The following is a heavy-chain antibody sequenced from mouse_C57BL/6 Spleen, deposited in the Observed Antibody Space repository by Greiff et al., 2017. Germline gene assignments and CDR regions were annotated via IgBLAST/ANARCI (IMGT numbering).Heavy chain of an antibody. CDR2: IDPEDGET. J-gene: IGHJ3*01. Sequence: EVQLLQSGAELVKPGASVKFSCTASGFNIKDYYMHWVKQRTEQGLEWIGRIDPEDGETKYAPKFQGKATITADTSSNTADLQLSRQTSEDTAVYYCAREGVITAFAYWGQGTLVTVSA. CDR1: GFNIKDYY. V-gene: IGHV14-2*01. D-gene: IGHD2-4*01. CDR3: AREGVITAFAY.